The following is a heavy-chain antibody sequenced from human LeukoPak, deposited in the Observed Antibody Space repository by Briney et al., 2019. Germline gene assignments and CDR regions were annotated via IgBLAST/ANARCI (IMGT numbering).Heavy chain of an antibody. CDR1: GFTFSSYG. D-gene: IGHD5-18*01. V-gene: IGHV3-30*18. Sequence: GGSLRLSCAASGFTFSSYGMHWVRQAPGKGLEWVAVISYDGSNKYYADSVKGRFTISRDNSKNTLYLQMNSLRAEDTAVYYCAKDRGAGYSYGNYYYYGMDVWGQGTTVTVSS. J-gene: IGHJ6*02. CDR2: ISYDGSNK. CDR3: AKDRGAGYSYGNYYYYGMDV.